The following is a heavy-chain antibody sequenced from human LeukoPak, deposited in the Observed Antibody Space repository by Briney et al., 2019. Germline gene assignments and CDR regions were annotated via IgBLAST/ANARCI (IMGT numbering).Heavy chain of an antibody. Sequence: GGSLRLSCAASGFTFGGYALNWVPQAPGKGLEWVSAISGSGGGTHYADSVKGRFTISRDNSKNMVYVQMSSLRAEDTAVYYCAKVAYDSSGYYYFQHWGQGTLVTVSS. V-gene: IGHV3-23*01. CDR2: ISGSGGGT. D-gene: IGHD3-22*01. CDR1: GFTFGGYA. CDR3: AKVAYDSSGYYYFQH. J-gene: IGHJ1*01.